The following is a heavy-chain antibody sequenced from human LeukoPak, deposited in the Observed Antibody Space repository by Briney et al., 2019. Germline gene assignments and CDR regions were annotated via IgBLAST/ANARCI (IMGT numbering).Heavy chain of an antibody. CDR1: GFTFNSFG. V-gene: IGHV3-48*02. CDR3: ARALDSGSYSGDY. Sequence: GRSLRLSCAASGFTFNSFGMNWVRQAPGKGLEWVSYISSSSSTIYYADSVKGRFTISRDNAKNSLYLQMNSLRDEDTAVYYCARALDSGSYSGDYWGQGTLVTVSS. CDR2: ISSSSSTI. D-gene: IGHD1-26*01. J-gene: IGHJ4*02.